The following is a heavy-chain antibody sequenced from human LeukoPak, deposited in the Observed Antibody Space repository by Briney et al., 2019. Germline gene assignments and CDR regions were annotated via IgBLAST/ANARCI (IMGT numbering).Heavy chain of an antibody. CDR2: IYYSGST. CDR1: GGSISSDDHY. V-gene: IGHV4-31*03. CDR3: ARGSGGGRVNY. D-gene: IGHD2-15*01. J-gene: IGHJ4*02. Sequence: SETLSLTCTVSGGSISSDDHYWSWIRQRPGKGLEWVAYIYYSGSTYYNPSLKSRVTISVGTSKNQFSLKLSSVTAADTAVYYCARGSGGGRVNYWGQEPLVTVS.